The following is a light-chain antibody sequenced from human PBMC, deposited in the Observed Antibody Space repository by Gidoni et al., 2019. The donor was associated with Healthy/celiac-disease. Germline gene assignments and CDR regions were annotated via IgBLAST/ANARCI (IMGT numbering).Light chain of an antibody. CDR2: AAS. Sequence: SASVGDRVTITCRASQSISSYLNWYQQKPGKAPKLLIYAASSLQSGVPSRFSGSGSGTDFTLTISSLQPEDFATYYCQQSYSTPPYTFGQGTKLESK. V-gene: IGKV1-39*01. CDR3: QQSYSTPPYT. CDR1: QSISSY. J-gene: IGKJ2*01.